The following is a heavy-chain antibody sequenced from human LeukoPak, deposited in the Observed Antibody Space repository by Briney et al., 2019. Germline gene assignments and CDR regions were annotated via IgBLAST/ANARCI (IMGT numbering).Heavy chain of an antibody. CDR1: GFTFSSYA. V-gene: IGHV3-23*01. J-gene: IGHJ4*02. Sequence: PGGSLRLSCAASGFTFSSYAMSWVRQAPGKGLEWVSAISGSGGSTYYADSVKGRFTISRDNSKNTLYLQMNSLRAEDTAVYYCAKSPNVLRFLEWSLYLDYWGQGTLVTVSS. CDR3: AKSPNVLRFLEWSLYLDY. D-gene: IGHD3-3*01. CDR2: ISGSGGST.